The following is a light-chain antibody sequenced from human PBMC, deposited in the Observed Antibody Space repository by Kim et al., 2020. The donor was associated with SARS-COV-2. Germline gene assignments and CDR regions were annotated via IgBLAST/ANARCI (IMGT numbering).Light chain of an antibody. V-gene: IGLV3-1*01. Sequence: SYELTQPPSVSVSPGQTASITCSGDDLGDKYASWYQQKPGQSPVLVIYQDNQRPSGIPERISGSNSGSTATLTISGTQAMDEADYYCQAWDRSTGVFGAGTKVTVL. CDR2: QDN. CDR1: DLGDKY. J-gene: IGLJ1*01. CDR3: QAWDRSTGV.